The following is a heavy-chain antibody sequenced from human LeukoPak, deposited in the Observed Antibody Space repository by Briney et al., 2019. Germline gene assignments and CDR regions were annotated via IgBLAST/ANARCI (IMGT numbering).Heavy chain of an antibody. CDR1: GFTSSSYG. V-gene: IGHV3-30*18. Sequence: PGGSLRLSCAASGFTSSSYGMHWVRQAPGKGLEWVAVISYDGSNKYYADSVKGRFTISRDNSKNTLYLQMNSLRAEDTAVYYCAKALNGDFDYWGQGTLVTVSS. D-gene: IGHD4-17*01. J-gene: IGHJ4*02. CDR2: ISYDGSNK. CDR3: AKALNGDFDY.